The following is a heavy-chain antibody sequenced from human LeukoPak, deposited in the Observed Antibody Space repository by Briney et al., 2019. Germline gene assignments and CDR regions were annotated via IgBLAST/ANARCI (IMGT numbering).Heavy chain of an antibody. V-gene: IGHV4-30-4*08. D-gene: IGHD2-2*02. CDR1: GGSISSGDYY. Sequence: SQTLSLTCTVSGGSISSGDYYWSWIRQPPGKGLEWIGYIYYSGSTYYNPSLKSRVTISVDTSKNQFSLKLSSVTAADTAVYYCARYQLLYEDCFDPWGKGPLVTVS. CDR2: IYYSGST. CDR3: ARYQLLYEDCFDP. J-gene: IGHJ5*02.